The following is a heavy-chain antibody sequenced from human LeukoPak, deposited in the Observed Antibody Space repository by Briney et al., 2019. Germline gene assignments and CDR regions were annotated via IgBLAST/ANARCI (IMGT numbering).Heavy chain of an antibody. Sequence: ASVKVSCTASGYTFTSYGISWVRQAPGQGLEWMGWISAYNGNTNYAQKLQGRVTMTTDTSTSTAYMELRSLRSDDTAVYYCARETPHKVFSFYYYGMDVWGQGTTVTVSS. CDR2: ISAYNGNT. V-gene: IGHV1-18*01. CDR1: GYTFTSYG. CDR3: ARETPHKVFSFYYYGMDV. J-gene: IGHJ6*02. D-gene: IGHD1-14*01.